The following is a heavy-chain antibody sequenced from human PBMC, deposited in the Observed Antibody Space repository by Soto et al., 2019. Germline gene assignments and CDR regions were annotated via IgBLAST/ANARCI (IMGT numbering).Heavy chain of an antibody. CDR1: GFTFSSYA. J-gene: IGHJ6*02. D-gene: IGHD2-15*01. V-gene: IGHV3-23*01. Sequence: GGSLRLSCAASGFTFSSYAMSWVRQAPGKGLEWVSAISGSGGSTYYADSVKGRFTISRDNSKNKLYLQMNSLRAEDTAVYYCAKLCSGGSCYSGNYYYGMDVWGQGTTVTVSS. CDR3: AKLCSGGSCYSGNYYYGMDV. CDR2: ISGSGGST.